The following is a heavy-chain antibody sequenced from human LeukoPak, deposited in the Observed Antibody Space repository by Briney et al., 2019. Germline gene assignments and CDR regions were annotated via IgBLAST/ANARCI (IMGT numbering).Heavy chain of an antibody. D-gene: IGHD6-19*01. CDR1: GFTFSNYW. J-gene: IGHJ4*02. CDR3: AKVPSSGWYGIDF. V-gene: IGHV3-30*18. Sequence: GGSLRLSCAASGFTFSNYWMSWVRQAPGKGLEWVAIISYDGNTQYYADSVQGRFTISRDNSINMVYLQMNTLRGEDTATYYCAKVPSSGWYGIDFWGQGTQVTVSS. CDR2: ISYDGNTQ.